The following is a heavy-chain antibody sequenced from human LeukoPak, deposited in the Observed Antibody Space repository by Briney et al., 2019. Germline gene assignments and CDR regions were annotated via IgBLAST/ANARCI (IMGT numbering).Heavy chain of an antibody. Sequence: GESLKISCKGSGYTFSSSWIGWVRQMPGKGLEWMGIIYPGDYDTRYSPSFQGQVTISADKSINTAYLQWSSLKATDTGIYYCARQYGRPFDYWGQGTLVTVSS. V-gene: IGHV5-51*01. CDR2: IYPGDYDT. D-gene: IGHD4-17*01. CDR3: ARQYGRPFDY. J-gene: IGHJ4*02. CDR1: GYTFSSSW.